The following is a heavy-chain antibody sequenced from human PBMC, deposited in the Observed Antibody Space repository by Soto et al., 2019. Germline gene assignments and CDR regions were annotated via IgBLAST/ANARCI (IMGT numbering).Heavy chain of an antibody. CDR1: GGTFSSYA. D-gene: IGHD2-8*01. Sequence: ASVKVSCKASGGTFSSYAISWVRQAPGQGLEWMGGIIPIFGTANYAQKFQGRVTITADESTSTAYMELSSLRSEDTAVYYCARDEGNCTNGVCYFCACYYGMDVWGQGTTVTVSS. V-gene: IGHV1-69*13. CDR2: IIPIFGTA. J-gene: IGHJ6*02. CDR3: ARDEGNCTNGVCYFCACYYGMDV.